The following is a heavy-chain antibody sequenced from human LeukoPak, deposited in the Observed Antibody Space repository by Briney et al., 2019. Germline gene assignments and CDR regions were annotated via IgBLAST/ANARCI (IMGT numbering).Heavy chain of an antibody. CDR2: ICHGGST. V-gene: IGHV4-4*02. CDR3: ARVHCDDTSCFYFDY. J-gene: IGHJ4*02. Sequence: PSGTLSLTRAVSGGSISTTDWWTWVRQPPGKGLEWIGEICHGGSTHYNPSLKSRVTISVDKTKNQFSLKLSSVTAADTAVYYCARVHCDDTSCFYFDYWGQGTLVTVSS. CDR1: GGSISTTDW. D-gene: IGHD2-2*01.